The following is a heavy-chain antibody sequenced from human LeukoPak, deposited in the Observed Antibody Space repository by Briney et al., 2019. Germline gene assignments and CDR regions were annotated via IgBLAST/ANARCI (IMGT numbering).Heavy chain of an antibody. D-gene: IGHD3-10*01. CDR3: SSAYDAFDI. V-gene: IGHV3-23*01. CDR2: ISGSGGST. CDR1: GFTFSSYA. Sequence: PGGSLRLSCAASGFTFSSYAMSWVRQAPGKGLEWVSVISGSGGSTYYADSVKGRFTISRDNSKNTLYLQMNSLRAEDTAVYYCSSAYDAFDIWGQGTMVTVSS. J-gene: IGHJ3*02.